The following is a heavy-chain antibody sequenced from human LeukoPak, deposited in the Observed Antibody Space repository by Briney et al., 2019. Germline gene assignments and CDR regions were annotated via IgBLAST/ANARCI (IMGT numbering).Heavy chain of an antibody. CDR1: GFSFTSYW. D-gene: IGHD3-10*01. CDR3: ARVGRVGSYYYGMDV. J-gene: IGHJ6*02. V-gene: IGHV5-51*01. Sequence: GESLKISCMGSGFSFTSYWFGWVRQMPGKGLEWMGIIYPGDSDTRYSPSFQGQVTISADKSISTAYLQWSSLKASDTAMYYCARVGRVGSYYYGMDVWGQGTTVTVSS. CDR2: IYPGDSDT.